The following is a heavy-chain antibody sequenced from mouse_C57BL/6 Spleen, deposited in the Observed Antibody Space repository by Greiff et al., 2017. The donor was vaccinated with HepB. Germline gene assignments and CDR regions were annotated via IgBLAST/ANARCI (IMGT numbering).Heavy chain of an antibody. D-gene: IGHD4-1*01. Sequence: VMLVESGPGLVQPSQSLSITCTVSGFSLTSYGVHWVRQSPGKGLEWLGVIWRGGSTDYNAAFMSRLSITKDNSKSQVFFKMNSLQADDTAIYYCAKIKNQFGTGAMDYWGQGTSVTVSS. J-gene: IGHJ4*01. CDR1: GFSLTSYG. V-gene: IGHV2-5*01. CDR2: IWRGGST. CDR3: AKIKNQFGTGAMDY.